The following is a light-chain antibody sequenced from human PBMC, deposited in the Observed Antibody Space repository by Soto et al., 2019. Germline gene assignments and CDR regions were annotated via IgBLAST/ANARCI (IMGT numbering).Light chain of an antibody. CDR2: EVS. V-gene: IGLV2-14*01. Sequence: QSVLTRPASVSGSPGQSITISCTGTSSDVGGYDFVSWYQLHPGKAPKLILFEVSDRPSGVSYRFSGSKSANTASLTISGLQIQDEADYFCSSYPISTAYRFGPGTKVTVL. CDR3: SSYPISTAYR. J-gene: IGLJ1*01. CDR1: SSDVGGYDF.